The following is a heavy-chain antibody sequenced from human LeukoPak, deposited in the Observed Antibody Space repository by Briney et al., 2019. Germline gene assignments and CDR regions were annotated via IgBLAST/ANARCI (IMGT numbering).Heavy chain of an antibody. D-gene: IGHD6-6*01. CDR3: ARDRSSFSYAFDI. CDR2: ISTYNDDR. Sequence: VSCXXXGYXXTXYAIHWVRQAPGXRLEWMGWISTYNDDRKYSPKFQGTVTITTDTSASTAYLELSSLRSEDTAVYYCARDRSSFSYAFDIWGQGTMVTVSS. V-gene: IGHV1-3*04. CDR1: GYXXTXYA. J-gene: IGHJ3*02.